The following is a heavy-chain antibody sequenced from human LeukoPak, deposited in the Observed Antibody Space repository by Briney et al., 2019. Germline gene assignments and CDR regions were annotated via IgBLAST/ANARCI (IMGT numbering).Heavy chain of an antibody. CDR1: GCSISSSSYY. J-gene: IGHJ4*02. CDR2: IYYSGST. D-gene: IGHD3-10*01. V-gene: IGHV4-39*07. CDR3: ARGRGGLLWFPFFDY. Sequence: SETLSLTCTVSGCSISSSSYYWGWIRQPPGKGLEWIGSIYYSGSTYYNPSLKSRVTISVDTSKNQFSLKLSSVTAADTAVYYCARGRGGLLWFPFFDYWGQGTLVTVSS.